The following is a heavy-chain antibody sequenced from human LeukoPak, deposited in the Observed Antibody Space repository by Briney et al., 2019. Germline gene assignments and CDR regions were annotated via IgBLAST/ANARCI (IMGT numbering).Heavy chain of an antibody. CDR1: GYSFPIYG. V-gene: IGHV1-18*01. CDR2: ISAYNGNT. CDR3: ARDEDYSGSFEY. J-gene: IGHJ4*02. D-gene: IGHD1-26*01. Sequence: ASVTVSFKASGYSFPIYGINWVRQARGQGLEWMGWISAYNGNTNYAQNLQGRVTMTPDTSTSTAYMELRSLRSDDTAVYYCARDEDYSGSFEYWGQGTLDTVSS.